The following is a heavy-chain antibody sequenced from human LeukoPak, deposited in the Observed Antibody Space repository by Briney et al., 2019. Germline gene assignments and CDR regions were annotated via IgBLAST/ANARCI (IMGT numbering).Heavy chain of an antibody. J-gene: IGHJ6*02. V-gene: IGHV4-4*02. CDR1: GGSISSSNW. CDR3: AGTTGKPHGMDV. Sequence: PSETLSLTCAVSGGSISSSNWWSWVRQPPGKGLEWIGEIYHSGSTNYNPSLKSRVTISVDTSKNQFSLKLSSVTAADTAVYYCAGTTGKPHGMDVWGQGTTVTVSS. D-gene: IGHD1-14*01. CDR2: IYHSGST.